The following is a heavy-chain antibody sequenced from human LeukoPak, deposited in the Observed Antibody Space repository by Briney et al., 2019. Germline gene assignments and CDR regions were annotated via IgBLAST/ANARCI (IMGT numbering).Heavy chain of an antibody. CDR3: ARDGDFWSGFKTNYYMDV. V-gene: IGHV1-8*01. Sequence: ASVKVSCKASGYTFTSYGINWVRQATGQGLEWMGWMNPNSGNTGYAQKFQGRVTMTRDMSTSTVYMELSSLRSEDTAVYYCARDGDFWSGFKTNYYMDVWGKGTTVTVSS. J-gene: IGHJ6*03. D-gene: IGHD3-3*01. CDR1: GYTFTSYG. CDR2: MNPNSGNT.